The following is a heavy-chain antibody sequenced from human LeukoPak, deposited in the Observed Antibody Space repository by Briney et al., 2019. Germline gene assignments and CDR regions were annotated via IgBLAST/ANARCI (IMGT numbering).Heavy chain of an antibody. CDR1: GGSFSGYY. Sequence: PSEPLFLTCAVYGGSFSGYYWSWIRQPPGKGLEWIGEINHSGSTNYNPSLKSRVTISVDTSKNQFSLKLSSVTAADTAVYYCARLYYYDSRPWGQGTMVT. V-gene: IGHV4-34*01. J-gene: IGHJ3*01. CDR3: ARLYYYDSRP. D-gene: IGHD3-22*01. CDR2: INHSGST.